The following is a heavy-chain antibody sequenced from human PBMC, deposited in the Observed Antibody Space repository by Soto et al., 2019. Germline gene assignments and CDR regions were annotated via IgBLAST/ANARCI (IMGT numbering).Heavy chain of an antibody. CDR3: AREHALSSSAGFDY. D-gene: IGHD6-6*01. J-gene: IGHJ4*02. CDR1: GFTFSSYS. V-gene: IGHV3-21*01. Sequence: SGGSLRPSCAASGFTFSSYSMNWVRQAPGKGLEWVSSISSSSSYIYYADSVKGRFTISRDNAKNSLYLQMNSLRAEDTAVYYCAREHALSSSAGFDYWGQGTLVTVSS. CDR2: ISSSSSYI.